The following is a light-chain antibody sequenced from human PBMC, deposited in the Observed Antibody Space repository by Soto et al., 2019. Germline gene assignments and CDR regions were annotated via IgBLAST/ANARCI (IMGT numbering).Light chain of an antibody. CDR1: SSDVGNYNY. J-gene: IGLJ1*01. CDR2: MVS. V-gene: IGLV2-14*01. CDR3: TSPTPGSLYV. Sequence: QSALTQPASVSGSPGQSITISCTGTSSDVGNYNYVSWYQQYPGRVPKLLIYMVSNRPSGVSNRFSGSKSANTASLTISGLQAEDEADYFCTSPTPGSLYVFGTGTKLTVL.